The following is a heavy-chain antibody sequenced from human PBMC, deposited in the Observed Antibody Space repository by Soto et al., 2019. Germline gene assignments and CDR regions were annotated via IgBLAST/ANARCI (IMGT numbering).Heavy chain of an antibody. D-gene: IGHD3-22*01. CDR3: ARVYYYDSSGYYLAY. Sequence: GGSLRLSCAASGFTFISYWMSWVRQAPGKGLEWVANIKQDGSEKYYVDSVKGRFTISRDNAKNSLYLQMNSLRAEDTAVYYCARVYYYDSSGYYLAYWGQGTLVTVSS. CDR2: IKQDGSEK. J-gene: IGHJ4*02. CDR1: GFTFISYW. V-gene: IGHV3-7*01.